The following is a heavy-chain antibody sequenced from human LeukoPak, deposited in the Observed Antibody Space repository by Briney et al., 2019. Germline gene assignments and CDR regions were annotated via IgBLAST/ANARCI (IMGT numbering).Heavy chain of an antibody. CDR3: ARGSVVTDAFDI. CDR1: GGSFSGYY. J-gene: IGHJ3*02. Sequence: SETLSLTCPVYGGSFSGYYWSWIRQPPGKGLEWIGEINHSGSTNYNPSLKSRVTISVDTSKNQFSLKLSSVTAADTAVYYCARGSVVTDAFDIWGQGTMVTVSS. D-gene: IGHD3-22*01. V-gene: IGHV4-34*01. CDR2: INHSGST.